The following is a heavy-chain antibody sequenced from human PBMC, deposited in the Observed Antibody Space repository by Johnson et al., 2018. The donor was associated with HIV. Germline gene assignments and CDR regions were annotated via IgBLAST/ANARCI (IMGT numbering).Heavy chain of an antibody. J-gene: IGHJ3*02. CDR2: IGTAGDT. Sequence: VQLVESGGGLVKPGGSLRLSCAASGFTFRDYYMSWIRQATGKGLEWVSAIGTAGDTYYPGSVKGRFTISRENAKNSLYLQMNSLRAGDTAVYYCATDLSRWELHPLSAFDIWGQGTLVTVSS. CDR3: ATDLSRWELHPLSAFDI. CDR1: GFTFRDYY. D-gene: IGHD4-23*01. V-gene: IGHV3-13*01.